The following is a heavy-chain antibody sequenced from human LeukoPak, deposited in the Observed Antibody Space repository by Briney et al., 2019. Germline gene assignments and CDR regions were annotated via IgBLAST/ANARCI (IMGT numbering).Heavy chain of an antibody. D-gene: IGHD3-9*01. V-gene: IGHV3-21*01. Sequence: GGSLRLSCAASGFRFGGYTISWVRQAPGKGLQWVSSISDSGNTYYAESLKGRITVSRDNAKNSLFLQMNSLRADDTAVYYCARDASIGLDVWGHGTTVTV. CDR1: GFRFGGYT. J-gene: IGHJ6*02. CDR3: ARDASIGLDV. CDR2: ISDSGNT.